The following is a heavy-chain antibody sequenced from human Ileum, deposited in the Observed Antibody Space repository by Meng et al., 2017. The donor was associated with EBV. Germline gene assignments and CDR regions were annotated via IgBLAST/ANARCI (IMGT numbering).Heavy chain of an antibody. CDR3: ARVEVGITSGDY. CDR1: GYTLTNYG. CDR2: ISAYNGNT. J-gene: IGHJ4*02. Sequence: VQCGCEGKKPGALVKVACKPSGYTLTNYGITWVRQAPGQGLEGMGWISAYNGNTNYAQTLQGRVTMTTDTSTSTAYMELGSLRSDDTAVYYCARVEVGITSGDYWGQGTLVTVSS. D-gene: IGHD1-26*01. V-gene: IGHV1-18*01.